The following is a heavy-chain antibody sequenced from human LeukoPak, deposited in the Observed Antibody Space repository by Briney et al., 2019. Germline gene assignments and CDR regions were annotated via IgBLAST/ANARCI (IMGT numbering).Heavy chain of an antibody. D-gene: IGHD3-9*01. CDR2: IYSGGGT. CDR1: GFTVSSNY. CDR3: ARGMADILTDNANYYYYGMDV. Sequence: GGSLRLSCAASGFTVSSNYMSWVRQAPGKGLEWVSVIYSGGGTYYADSVKGRFTISRHNSKNTLYLQMNSLRAEDTAVYYCARGMADILTDNANYYYYGMDVWGQGTTVTVSS. J-gene: IGHJ6*02. V-gene: IGHV3-53*04.